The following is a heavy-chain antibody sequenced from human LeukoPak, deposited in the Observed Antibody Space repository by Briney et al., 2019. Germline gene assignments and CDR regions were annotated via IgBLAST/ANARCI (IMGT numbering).Heavy chain of an antibody. CDR3: AKYSGSYYYPPTWDY. D-gene: IGHD1-26*01. Sequence: GGSLRLSCAASGFTFSNYAMTWVRQAPGKGLEWVSGIRGSGGSTYYADSVKGRFSIYRDYSNNTLYLQMSSLRAEDTAVYFCAKYSGSYYYPPTWDYWGQGTLVTVSS. CDR1: GFTFSNYA. CDR2: IRGSGGST. J-gene: IGHJ4*02. V-gene: IGHV3-23*01.